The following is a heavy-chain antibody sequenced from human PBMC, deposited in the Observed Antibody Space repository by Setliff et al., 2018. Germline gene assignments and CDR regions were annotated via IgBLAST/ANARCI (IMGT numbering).Heavy chain of an antibody. CDR1: DVSISDTTYY. CDR3: ASPRRDDLDSPFDAFDI. V-gene: IGHV4-39*01. CDR2: VSFFGAS. Sequence: SETLSLTCSVSDVSISDTTYYWAWVRQPPGKGLEWIGTVSFFGASYSNPSLRSRLTISLDKSGNRFSLRLTSVAAADTAVYYCASPRRDDLDSPFDAFDIWGRGTMVTVSS. J-gene: IGHJ3*02. D-gene: IGHD3-3*01.